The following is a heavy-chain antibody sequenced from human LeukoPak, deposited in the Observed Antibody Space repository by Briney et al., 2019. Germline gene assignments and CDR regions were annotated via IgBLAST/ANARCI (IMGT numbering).Heavy chain of an antibody. D-gene: IGHD6-13*01. Sequence: PGGSLRLSCAASGFSFSSYGTHWVRQAPGKGLEWVTFIRYDGSNKYYADSVKGRFTISRDNSKNTLYLQMNSLRTEDTAVYYCAKDSSGSSWYWDYWGQGTLVTVSS. CDR1: GFSFSSYG. J-gene: IGHJ4*02. CDR2: IRYDGSNK. V-gene: IGHV3-30*02. CDR3: AKDSSGSSWYWDY.